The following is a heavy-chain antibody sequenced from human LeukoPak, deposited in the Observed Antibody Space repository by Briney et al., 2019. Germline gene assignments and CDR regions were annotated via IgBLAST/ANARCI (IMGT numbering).Heavy chain of an antibody. CDR1: GYTFISHS. J-gene: IGHJ4*02. V-gene: IGHV1-3*04. D-gene: IGHD1-26*01. CDR2: INTGNGNT. CDR3: ARVVGATTQLDY. Sequence: ASVKVSCKASGYTFISHSMHWVRQAPGQRLEWMGWINTGNGNTKYSQKFQGKVTITRDTSASTAYMELSSLRSEDTAVYYCARVVGATTQLDYWGQGTLVTVSS.